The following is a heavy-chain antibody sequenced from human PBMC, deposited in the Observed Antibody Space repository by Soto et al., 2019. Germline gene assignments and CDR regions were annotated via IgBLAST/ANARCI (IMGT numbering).Heavy chain of an antibody. V-gene: IGHV4-59*02. J-gene: IGHJ4*02. Sequence: QVQLQESGPGLVKPSETLPLTCSVSDGSVTGYCWSWIRQPPGKGLEWIGCIDYNGRAHYNPSLTSRVTMSSDTSNNHFSLKLSSVTTTDTAVYYCARGPDHSKVGYWGQGTLVTVSS. CDR3: ARGPDHSKVGY. CDR1: DGSVTGYC. CDR2: IDYNGRA. D-gene: IGHD4-4*01.